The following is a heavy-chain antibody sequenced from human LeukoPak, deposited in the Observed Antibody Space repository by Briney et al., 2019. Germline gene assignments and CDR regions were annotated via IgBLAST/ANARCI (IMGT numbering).Heavy chain of an antibody. V-gene: IGHV3-30-3*01. D-gene: IGHD3-22*01. J-gene: IGHJ4*02. CDR2: VSYDGSNK. CDR1: GFTFRSYP. CDR3: ASGFYYDSSGYLRGDY. Sequence: GGSLRLSCAASGFTFRSYPMHWVRQAPGKGLEWVAFVSYDGSNKYYPDSVRGRFTISRDNSKNTLFLQMSSLRAEDTAVYYCASGFYYDSSGYLRGDYWGQGTLVTVSS.